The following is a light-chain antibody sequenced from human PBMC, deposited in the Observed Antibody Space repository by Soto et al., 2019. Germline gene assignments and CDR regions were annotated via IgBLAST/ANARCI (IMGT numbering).Light chain of an antibody. J-gene: IGKJ5*01. CDR3: QQYGYSPIT. CDR1: QSVSSY. V-gene: IGKV3-11*01. CDR2: DAS. Sequence: EIVLTHSPATLSLSPWEIATLSCGASQSVSSYLAWYQQKPGLAPRLLIYDASNRATGIPARFSGSGSGTDFTLTISSLEPEDFAVYYCQQYGYSPITFGHGTRLEIK.